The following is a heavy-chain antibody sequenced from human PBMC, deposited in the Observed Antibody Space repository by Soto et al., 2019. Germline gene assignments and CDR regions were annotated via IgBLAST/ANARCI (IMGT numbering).Heavy chain of an antibody. CDR2: INPSGGST. CDR1: GYTFTSYY. Sequence: GASVKVSCKASGYTFTSYYMHWVRQAPGQGLEWMGIINPSGGSTSYAQKFQGRVTMTRDTSTSTVYMELSSLRSEDTAVYYCARGVADIVVVPAAKGGVAFDIWGRGTMVTVSS. CDR3: ARGVADIVVVPAAKGGVAFDI. J-gene: IGHJ3*02. D-gene: IGHD2-2*01. V-gene: IGHV1-46*03.